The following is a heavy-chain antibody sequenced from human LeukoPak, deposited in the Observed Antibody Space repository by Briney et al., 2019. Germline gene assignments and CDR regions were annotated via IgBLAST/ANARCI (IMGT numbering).Heavy chain of an antibody. V-gene: IGHV3-30*02. Sequence: GGSLRLSCVTSGLTFTDHGFHWLRQAADKGLEWVAFVRNDGFDTYHSNSVKGRFSISRDDSKNTVYLQMNSLRAEDTALYYCARDRGKDYFGDWGQGTQVTVSS. CDR1: GLTFTDHG. J-gene: IGHJ4*02. CDR3: ARDRGKDYFGD. D-gene: IGHD4-23*01. CDR2: VRNDGFDT.